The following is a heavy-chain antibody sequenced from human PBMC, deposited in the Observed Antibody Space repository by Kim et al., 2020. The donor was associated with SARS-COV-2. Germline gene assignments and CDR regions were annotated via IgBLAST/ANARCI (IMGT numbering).Heavy chain of an antibody. CDR3: ARGRSGSSGY. Sequence: SETLSLTCAVYGGSFSGYYWSWIRQPPGKGLEWIGEINHSGSTNYNPSLKSRVTISVDTSKNQFSLKLSSVTAADTAVYYCARGRSGSSGYWGQGTLVTV. J-gene: IGHJ4*02. D-gene: IGHD1-26*01. CDR1: GGSFSGYY. CDR2: INHSGST. V-gene: IGHV4-34*01.